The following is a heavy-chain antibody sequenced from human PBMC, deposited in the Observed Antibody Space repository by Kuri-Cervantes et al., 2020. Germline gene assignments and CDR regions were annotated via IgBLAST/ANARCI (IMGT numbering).Heavy chain of an antibody. CDR1: GGSISSYY. V-gene: IGHV4-34*01. CDR3: ATGWELRA. Sequence: SETLSLTCTVSGGSISSYYWNWIRQPPGKGLEWIGEINHSGSTNYNPSLKSRVTISVDTSKNQFSLKLSSVTAADTAVYYCATGWELRAWGQGTLVTVSS. J-gene: IGHJ5*02. CDR2: INHSGST. D-gene: IGHD1-7*01.